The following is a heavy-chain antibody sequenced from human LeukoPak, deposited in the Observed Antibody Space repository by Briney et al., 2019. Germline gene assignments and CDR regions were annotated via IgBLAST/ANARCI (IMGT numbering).Heavy chain of an antibody. J-gene: IGHJ5*02. CDR1: GFTFNSDA. V-gene: IGHV3-30*14. CDR2: ISYDGSDK. CDR3: ARERYSNDYEA. D-gene: IGHD6-25*01. Sequence: GGSLRLSCAASGFTFNSDAMHWVRQAPGKGLEWVAVISYDGSDKYYADSVKGRFTISRDNSKNTLYLQMNSLRAEDTAMYYCARERYSNDYEAWGQGTLVTVSS.